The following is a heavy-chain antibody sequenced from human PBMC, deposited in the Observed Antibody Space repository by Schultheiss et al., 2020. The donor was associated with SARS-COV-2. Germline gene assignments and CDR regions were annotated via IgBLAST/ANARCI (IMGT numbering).Heavy chain of an antibody. V-gene: IGHV1-69*11. CDR3: ARGYYDSSGYYYDY. CDR2: INPSGGST. Sequence: SVKVSCKASGGTFSSYAISWVRQAPGQGLEWMGIINPSGGSTSYAQKFQGRVTITADESTSTAYMELSSLRSEDTAVYYCARGYYDSSGYYYDYWGQGTLVTVSS. J-gene: IGHJ4*02. CDR1: GGTFSSYA. D-gene: IGHD3-22*01.